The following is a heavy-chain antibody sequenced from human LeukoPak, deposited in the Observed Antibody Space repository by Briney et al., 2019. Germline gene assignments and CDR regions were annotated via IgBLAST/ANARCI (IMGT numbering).Heavy chain of an antibody. Sequence: PSETLSLTCTVSGGSISSSSYYWGWIRQPPGKGLEWIGSIYYSGSTNYNPSLKSRVTISVDTSKNQFSLKLSSVTAADTAVYYCARQSPHFDWFFDAFDIWGQGTMVTVSS. D-gene: IGHD3-9*01. CDR1: GGSISSSSYY. J-gene: IGHJ3*02. V-gene: IGHV4-39*07. CDR3: ARQSPHFDWFFDAFDI. CDR2: IYYSGST.